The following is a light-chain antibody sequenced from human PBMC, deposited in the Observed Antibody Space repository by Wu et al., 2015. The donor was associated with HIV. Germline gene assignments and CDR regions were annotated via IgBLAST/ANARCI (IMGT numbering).Light chain of an antibody. V-gene: IGKV3-15*01. J-gene: IGKJ3*01. Sequence: EIVMTQSPATLSVSPGERATLSCRTSQSVSNSLAWYQQKPGQSPRLLIYGASTRATGIPDRFSGSGSGTEFTLTISSLQSEDFAVYYCQHYNNWPPGGFTFGPGTKVDIK. CDR2: GAS. CDR3: QHYNNWPPGGFT. CDR1: QSVSNS.